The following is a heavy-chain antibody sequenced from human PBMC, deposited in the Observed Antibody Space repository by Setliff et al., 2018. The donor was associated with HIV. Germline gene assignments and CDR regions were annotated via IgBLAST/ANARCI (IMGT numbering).Heavy chain of an antibody. CDR1: GYTLAELS. CDR2: FDPEDVET. D-gene: IGHD3-10*01. V-gene: IGHV1-24*01. CDR3: ATIRAYYYGSGSLSADHYYYMDV. J-gene: IGHJ6*03. Sequence: GASVKVSCKVSGYTLAELSIHWVRQAPGKGLEWMGGFDPEDVETVYAQKFQGRVTMTEDTSTDTAYMELSSLRSEDTAMYYCATIRAYYYGSGSLSADHYYYMDVWGKGTTVTVS.